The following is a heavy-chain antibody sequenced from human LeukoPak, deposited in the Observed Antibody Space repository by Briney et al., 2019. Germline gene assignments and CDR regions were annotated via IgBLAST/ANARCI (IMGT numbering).Heavy chain of an antibody. CDR2: TNNDGSRT. J-gene: IGHJ4*02. D-gene: IGHD3-22*01. V-gene: IGHV3-74*01. CDR1: GFSLSTSW. Sequence: GGSLRLSCAASGFSLSTSWMHWVRQTPGKGLEWVSRTNNDGSRTTYADPVKGRFTVSRDNSKNTLYLQMNSLRAEDTAVYYCARVRDMWDSSGYFDYWGQGTLVTVSS. CDR3: ARVRDMWDSSGYFDY.